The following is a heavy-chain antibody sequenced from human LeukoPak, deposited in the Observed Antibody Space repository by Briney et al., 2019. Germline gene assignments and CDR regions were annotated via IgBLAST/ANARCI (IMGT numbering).Heavy chain of an antibody. Sequence: GESLRLSCAASGFTFRSYAFHWVRQPPGKGLEYVSAINTDEDSTYYAESVRGRFTISRDNSRNTLYLQMGILRIEDTAVYYCVRAGYTSGWFLDDWGQGTLVTVSS. D-gene: IGHD6-19*01. CDR3: VRAGYTSGWFLDD. J-gene: IGHJ4*02. CDR2: INTDEDST. CDR1: GFTFRSYA. V-gene: IGHV3-64*02.